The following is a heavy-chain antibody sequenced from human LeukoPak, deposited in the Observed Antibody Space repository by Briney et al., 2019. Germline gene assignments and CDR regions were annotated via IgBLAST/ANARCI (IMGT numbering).Heavy chain of an antibody. V-gene: IGHV1-69*13. Sequence: SEKVSCKASGDTFSSYAISWVRQAPGQGLEWMGGIIPIFGTANYAQKFQGRVTITADESTSTAYMELSSLRSEDTAVYYCARDPLDYQAEQYFDYWGQGTLVTVS. CDR1: GDTFSSYA. D-gene: IGHD4-11*01. CDR3: ARDPLDYQAEQYFDY. J-gene: IGHJ4*02. CDR2: IIPIFGTA.